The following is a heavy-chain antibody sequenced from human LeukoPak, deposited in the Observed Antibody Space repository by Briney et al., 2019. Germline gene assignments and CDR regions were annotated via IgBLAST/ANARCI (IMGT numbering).Heavy chain of an antibody. V-gene: IGHV3-33*06. CDR1: GFTFSSYG. CDR3: AKVGRVVVAATDSATDAFDI. D-gene: IGHD2-15*01. J-gene: IGHJ3*02. CDR2: IWYDGSNK. Sequence: PGGSLRLSCAASGFTFSSYGMHWVRQAPGKGLEWVAVIWYDGSNKYYADSVKGRFTISRDNSTNTLYLQMNSLRDEDTAVYYCAKVGRVVVAATDSATDAFDIWGQGTMVTVSS.